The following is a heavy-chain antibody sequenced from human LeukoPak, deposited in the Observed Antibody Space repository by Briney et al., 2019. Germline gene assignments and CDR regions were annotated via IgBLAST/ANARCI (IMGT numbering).Heavy chain of an antibody. CDR2: ISSSSYI. V-gene: IGHV3-21*01. CDR3: ATDGGDYLYYFDY. J-gene: IGHJ4*02. Sequence: GGSLRLSCAASGFTFSSYSMNWVRQAPGKGLEWVSSISSSSYIYYADSVKGRFTISRDNAKNSLYLQMNSLRAEDTAVYYCATDGGDYLYYFDYWGQGTLVTVSS. D-gene: IGHD4-17*01. CDR1: GFTFSSYS.